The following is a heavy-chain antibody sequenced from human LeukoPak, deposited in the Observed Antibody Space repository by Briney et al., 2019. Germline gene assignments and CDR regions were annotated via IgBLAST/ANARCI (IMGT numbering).Heavy chain of an antibody. CDR2: IKPDGSEK. D-gene: IGHD6-19*01. Sequence: PGGSLRLSCAASGFTFSNYWMAWVRQAPWKGLEWVANIKPDGSEKYYVDSLKGRFTISRDNAENSLYLQMKSLRDEDTAVYYCARAAVAARGDVWGQGTTVTVSS. CDR1: GFTFSNYW. CDR3: ARAAVAARGDV. J-gene: IGHJ6*02. V-gene: IGHV3-7*04.